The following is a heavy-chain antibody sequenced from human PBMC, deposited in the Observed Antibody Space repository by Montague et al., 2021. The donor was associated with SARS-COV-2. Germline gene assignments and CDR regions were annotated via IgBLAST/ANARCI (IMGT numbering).Heavy chain of an antibody. Sequence: SETLSLTCTVSGGSISSSNYYWGWIRQPPGKGLEWIGSIYYSGTTYYNPSLQSRVTISVDTSKKQFSLKLSSVTAADTAVYYCARQRYTIVWFHLFDYWGQGTLVTVSS. CDR3: ARQRYTIVWFHLFDY. D-gene: IGHD3-9*01. CDR2: IYYSGTT. CDR1: GGSISSSNYY. J-gene: IGHJ4*02. V-gene: IGHV4-39*01.